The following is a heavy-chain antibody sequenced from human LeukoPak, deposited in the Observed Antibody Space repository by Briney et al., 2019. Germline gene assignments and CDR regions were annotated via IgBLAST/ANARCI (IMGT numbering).Heavy chain of an antibody. CDR1: GMTFRRHW. Sequence: GGSLRLSCEASGMTFRRHWMSWIRKAPGKGLEWVAKISKDGGGTGYVDSVKGRFTISRDNAKNSLYLQMNNLRAEDTAVYYCARSYCSGNDCYSGYYFDLWGRGTRVIVSS. CDR3: ARSYCSGNDCYSGYYFDL. J-gene: IGHJ2*01. D-gene: IGHD2-15*01. CDR2: ISKDGGGT. V-gene: IGHV3-7*03.